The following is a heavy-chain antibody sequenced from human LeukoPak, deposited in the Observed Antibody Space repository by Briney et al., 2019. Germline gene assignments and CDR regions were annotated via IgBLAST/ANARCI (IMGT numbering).Heavy chain of an antibody. V-gene: IGHV4-59*08. CDR2: IYYSGST. J-gene: IGHJ4*02. CDR1: GASISSYY. D-gene: IGHD6-19*01. Sequence: SETLSLTCTVSGASISSYYWSWIRQLPGKGLEWIGYIYYSGSTTYNPSLQSRGTISVDASKNQLSLKLSSVTAADTAVYYCASLRGAVAGSPLFDYWGQGTLVTVSS. CDR3: ASLRGAVAGSPLFDY.